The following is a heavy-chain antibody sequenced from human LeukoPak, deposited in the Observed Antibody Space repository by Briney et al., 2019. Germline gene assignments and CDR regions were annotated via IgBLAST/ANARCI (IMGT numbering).Heavy chain of an antibody. CDR3: ARDSSEIRSLIVH. CDR1: GYTFTGYY. Sequence: ASVKVTCKASGYTFTGYYMHWVRQAPGQGLEWMGGITPLFGTAKYAQKFQGRVTIIADESTSTAYMELSSLRSEDTAVYYCARDSSEIRSLIVHWGQGTLVTVSS. V-gene: IGHV1-69*13. D-gene: IGHD1-14*01. CDR2: ITPLFGTA. J-gene: IGHJ1*01.